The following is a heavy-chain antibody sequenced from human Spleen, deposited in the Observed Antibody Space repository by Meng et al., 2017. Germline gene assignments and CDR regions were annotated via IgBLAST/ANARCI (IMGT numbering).Heavy chain of an antibody. CDR3: ARGGYYDILTGYYHYYYYGMDV. Sequence: GGSLRLSCAASGFTFSSYSMNWVRQAPGKGLEWVSSISSSSSYIYYADSVKGRFTISRDNAKNSLYLQMNSLRAEDTAVYYCARGGYYDILTGYYHYYYYGMDVWGQGTTVTGSS. J-gene: IGHJ6*02. CDR2: ISSSSSYI. V-gene: IGHV3-21*01. D-gene: IGHD3-9*01. CDR1: GFTFSSYS.